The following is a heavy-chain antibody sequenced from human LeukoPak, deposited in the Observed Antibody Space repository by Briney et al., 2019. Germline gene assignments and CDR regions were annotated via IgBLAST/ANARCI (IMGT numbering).Heavy chain of an antibody. CDR3: ARGERWPY. CDR2: ISRSSSTI. J-gene: IGHJ4*02. V-gene: IGHV3-48*01. D-gene: IGHD4-23*01. CDR1: GFTFSSYS. Sequence: PSETLSLSCAGSGFTFSSYSMNWVRQAPGKGLEWVSYISRSSSTINYADSVKGRFTISRDNAKNSLYLQMNSLRAEDTAVYYCARGERWPYWGQGTLVTVSS.